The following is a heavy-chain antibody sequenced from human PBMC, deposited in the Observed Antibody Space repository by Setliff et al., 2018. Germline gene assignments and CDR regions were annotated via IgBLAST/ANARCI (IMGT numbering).Heavy chain of an antibody. CDR2: NYTSGST. CDR1: GGSISSGSYY. Sequence: SETLSLTCTVSGGSISSGSYYWSWIRQPAGKGLEWIGRNYTSGSTNYNPSLKSRVTISRDTSKNQFSLKLSSVTDADTAVYYCARERGLGYCSSTSGRYYYYGMDVWGQGTTVTVSS. D-gene: IGHD2-2*01. J-gene: IGHJ6*02. V-gene: IGHV4-61*02. CDR3: ARERGLGYCSSTSGRYYYYGMDV.